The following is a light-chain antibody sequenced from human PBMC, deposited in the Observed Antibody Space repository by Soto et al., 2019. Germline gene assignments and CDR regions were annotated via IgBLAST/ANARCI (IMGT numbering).Light chain of an antibody. CDR1: QSVSNY. J-gene: IGKJ2*01. V-gene: IGKV1-39*01. Sequence: DIEMTQSPSSLSASVGDSATIACRASQSVSNYFNWYQQKPGRAPDLLIFAASILHSGVPARFSGSGYGTDFTLTISSLQPEDFATYYCQQCDSSPYTFGQGTKVEI. CDR2: AAS. CDR3: QQCDSSPYT.